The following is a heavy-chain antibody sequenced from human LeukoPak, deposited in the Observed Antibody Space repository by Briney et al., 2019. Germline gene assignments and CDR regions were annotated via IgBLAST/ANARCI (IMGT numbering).Heavy chain of an antibody. CDR1: GFTISSNY. D-gene: IGHD1-26*01. Sequence: GGSLRLSCTASGFTISSNYMMWVRQAPGKGLEWVSVIYTGGTTYYADSVKGRFTISRDNSKNTLYLQMNSLRGEDTAVYYCARDRGNYYVDYWGQGTLVTVSS. CDR3: ARDRGNYYVDY. V-gene: IGHV3-53*05. J-gene: IGHJ4*02. CDR2: IYTGGTT.